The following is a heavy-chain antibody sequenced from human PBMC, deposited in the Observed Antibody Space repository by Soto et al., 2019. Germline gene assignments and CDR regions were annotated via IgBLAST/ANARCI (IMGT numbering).Heavy chain of an antibody. D-gene: IGHD6-13*01. CDR2: INPNSGVT. V-gene: IGHV1-2*02. Sequence: ASVKVSCKAYDYYFPGYNIHWVRQAPGQGLEWMGWINPNSGVTTYAQKFQGRVTLTRDTAISTAYLEVRRLRSDDTAGEEGATSHRSRTARGSDFDPWGQGTQVTVSS. CDR3: ATSHRSRTARGSDFDP. J-gene: IGHJ5*02. CDR1: DYYFPGYN.